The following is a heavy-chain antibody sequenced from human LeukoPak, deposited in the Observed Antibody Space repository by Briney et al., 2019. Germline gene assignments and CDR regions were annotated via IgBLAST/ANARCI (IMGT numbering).Heavy chain of an antibody. CDR3: AAERAADS. CDR1: GYTFISYY. CDR2: INPNSGST. J-gene: IGHJ4*02. V-gene: IGHV1-46*01. Sequence: ASVKVSCKASGYTFISYYIYWVRQAPGQGLEWMGIINPNSGSTTYAQKFQGRVTMTRDTSTSTVYMELSSLRSEDKAVYYCAAERAADSWGQGTLVTVSS.